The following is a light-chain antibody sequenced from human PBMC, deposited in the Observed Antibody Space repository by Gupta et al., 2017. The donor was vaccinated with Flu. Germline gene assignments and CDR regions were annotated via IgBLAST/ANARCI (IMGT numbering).Light chain of an antibody. Sequence: VTISCSGSSPNIGSNNVNWYQQVPGTAPKLLIYGNSQRPSGVPDRFSGSKSGTSASLAISGLQSEDEADYYCAAWDDSLNGHYVFGTGTKVTAL. CDR3: AAWDDSLNGHYV. V-gene: IGLV1-44*01. J-gene: IGLJ1*01. CDR1: SPNIGSNN. CDR2: GNS.